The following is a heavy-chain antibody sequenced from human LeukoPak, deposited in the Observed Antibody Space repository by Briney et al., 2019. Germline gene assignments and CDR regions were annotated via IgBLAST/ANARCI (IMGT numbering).Heavy chain of an antibody. V-gene: IGHV4-30-4*01. CDR3: ARGIAARGLYY. CDR1: GGSISSGDYY. D-gene: IGHD6-6*01. J-gene: IGHJ4*02. Sequence: SETLSLTCTVSGGSISSGDYYWSWIRQPPGKGLEWIGYIYYSGSTYYNPSLKSRVTISVDTSKNQFSLKLSSVTAADTAVYYCARGIAARGLYYWGQGTLVSVSS. CDR2: IYYSGST.